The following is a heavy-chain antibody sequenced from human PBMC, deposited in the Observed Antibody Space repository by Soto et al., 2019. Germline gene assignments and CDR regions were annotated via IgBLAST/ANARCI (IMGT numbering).Heavy chain of an antibody. V-gene: IGHV4-34*01. J-gene: IGHJ5*02. CDR3: ARVTLPSIDARDRFDP. D-gene: IGHD6-6*01. CDR2: INHSGST. CDR1: GGSFSGYY. Sequence: SETLSLTCAVYGGSFSGYYWSWIRQPPGKGLEWIGEINHSGSTNYNPSLKSRVTISVDTSKNQFSLKLSSVTAADTAVYYCARVTLPSIDARDRFDPSGQGTPVTVSS.